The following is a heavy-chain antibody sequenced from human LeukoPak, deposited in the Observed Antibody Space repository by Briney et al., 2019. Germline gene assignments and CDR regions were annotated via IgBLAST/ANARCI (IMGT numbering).Heavy chain of an antibody. CDR2: ITGNGGNT. D-gene: IGHD3-10*01. V-gene: IGHV3-23*01. CDR1: GLTFSNYA. Sequence: GGSLRLPCAASGLTFSNYAMSWVRQAPGRGLEWVSAITGNGGNTHYADSVKGRFTISRDNSKNTVYLQMNSLRAEDTAIYYCAKKGGDDYGSGTYLAFDYWGQGTLVTVSS. J-gene: IGHJ4*02. CDR3: AKKGGDDYGSGTYLAFDY.